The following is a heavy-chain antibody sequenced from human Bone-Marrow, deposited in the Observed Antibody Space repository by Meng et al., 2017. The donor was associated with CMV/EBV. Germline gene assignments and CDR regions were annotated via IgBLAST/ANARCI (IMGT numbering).Heavy chain of an antibody. Sequence: GESLKISCAASGFTFSSYSMNWVRQAPGKGLEWVSSISSSSSYIYYADSVKGRFTISRDNAKNSLYLQMNSLRAEDTAVYYCARDYGDYEWVFHYWGQGTLVTVPS. J-gene: IGHJ4*02. CDR1: GFTFSSYS. V-gene: IGHV3-21*01. D-gene: IGHD4-17*01. CDR3: ARDYGDYEWVFHY. CDR2: ISSSSSYI.